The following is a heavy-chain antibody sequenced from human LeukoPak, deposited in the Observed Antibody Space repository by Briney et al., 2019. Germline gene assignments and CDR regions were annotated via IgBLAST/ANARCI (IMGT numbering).Heavy chain of an antibody. D-gene: IGHD4-11*01. Sequence: KPSETLSLTCTVSGGSISSSSYYWGWIRQPPGKGLEWIGSIYYSGSTYYNPSLKSRVTISVDTSKNQFSLKLSSVTAADTAVYYCASTASNPQLYYYYMDVWGKGTTVTISS. J-gene: IGHJ6*03. CDR1: GGSISSSSYY. V-gene: IGHV4-39*07. CDR3: ASTASNPQLYYYYMDV. CDR2: IYYSGST.